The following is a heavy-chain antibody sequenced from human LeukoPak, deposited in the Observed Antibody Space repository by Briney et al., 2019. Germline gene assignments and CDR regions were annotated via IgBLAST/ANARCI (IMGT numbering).Heavy chain of an antibody. V-gene: IGHV4-61*02. CDR1: GGSVSSGSYY. Sequence: SETLSLTCTVSGGSVSSGSYYWSWIRQPAGKGLEWIGRIYTSGSTNYNPSLKSRVTMSVDTSKNQFSLKLSSVTAADTAVYYCARDSFSDHGDYAVSFDYWGQGTLVTVSS. CDR3: ARDSFSDHGDYAVSFDY. J-gene: IGHJ4*02. D-gene: IGHD4-17*01. CDR2: IYTSGST.